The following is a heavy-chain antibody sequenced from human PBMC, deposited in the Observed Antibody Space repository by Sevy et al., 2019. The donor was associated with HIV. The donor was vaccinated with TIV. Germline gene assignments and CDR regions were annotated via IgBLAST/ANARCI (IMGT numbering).Heavy chain of an antibody. V-gene: IGHV3-49*03. CDR3: TRGRRVYADYGVDY. J-gene: IGHJ4*02. Sequence: GGSLRLSCTASGFTFGEYSMSWFRQAPGKGLEWVSFIRSEVFGGTTEYAASVKGRFTISRDDSKSIAYLQMSSLKTEETAVYYCTRGRRVYADYGVDYWGQGTLVTVSS. CDR1: GFTFGEYS. CDR2: IRSEVFGGTT. D-gene: IGHD4-17*01.